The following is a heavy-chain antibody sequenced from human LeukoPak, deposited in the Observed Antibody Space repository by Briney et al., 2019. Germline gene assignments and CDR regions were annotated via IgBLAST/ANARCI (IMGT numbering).Heavy chain of an antibody. J-gene: IGHJ4*02. D-gene: IGHD4-17*01. CDR1: GYTLTELS. Sequence: ASVKVSCKVSGYTLTELSMHWVRQAPGKGLEWMGGFDPEDGETIYAQKFQGRVTMTEDTSTDTAYMEPSSLRSEDTAVYYCATGIFYGDFAPHHFDYWGQGTLVTISS. V-gene: IGHV1-24*01. CDR2: FDPEDGET. CDR3: ATGIFYGDFAPHHFDY.